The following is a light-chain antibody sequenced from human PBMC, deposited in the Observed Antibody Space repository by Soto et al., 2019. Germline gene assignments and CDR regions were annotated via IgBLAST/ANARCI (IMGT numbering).Light chain of an antibody. J-gene: IGKJ2*01. CDR3: MQGTHWPPYT. CDR1: QSLAYSDGNTY. Sequence: DVVMTQSPLSLPVTLGQPASISCRSSQSLAYSDGNTYLNWFQQRQGQSPRRLIYKVFNRDSGVPDKFLGSGSGTDFTLKISRVEAEDVGVYYCMQGTHWPPYTFGQGTKLEIK. V-gene: IGKV2-30*01. CDR2: KVF.